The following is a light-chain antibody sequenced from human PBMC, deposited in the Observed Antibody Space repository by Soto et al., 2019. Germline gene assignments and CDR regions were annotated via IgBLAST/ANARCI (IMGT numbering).Light chain of an antibody. J-gene: IGLJ1*01. V-gene: IGLV2-14*03. CDR2: DVN. CDR1: RSDVGSYHY. Sequence: QSALTQPASVSGSPGQSIPFSCTGTRSDVGSYHYVSWHQQQPGKAPKLIIYDVNTRPSGVPSRFSGSKSGNTASLTISGLQTEDEAYYYCCAYSTSGTNVFGTGTKVTVL. CDR3: CAYSTSGTNV.